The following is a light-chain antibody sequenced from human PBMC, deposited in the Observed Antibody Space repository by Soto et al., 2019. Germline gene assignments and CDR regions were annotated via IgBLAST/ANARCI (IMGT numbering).Light chain of an antibody. CDR3: QQSYSVPPYT. Sequence: DIQMTQSPSSLSASVGDRVTITCRASQSISRYLNWYQQRPGEAPNVLIFAASNLQSRVPSRFRGSGSGTDFTLTINGLQTEDFATYYCQQSYSVPPYTFSQGTKLQLK. J-gene: IGKJ2*01. CDR1: QSISRY. V-gene: IGKV1-39*01. CDR2: AAS.